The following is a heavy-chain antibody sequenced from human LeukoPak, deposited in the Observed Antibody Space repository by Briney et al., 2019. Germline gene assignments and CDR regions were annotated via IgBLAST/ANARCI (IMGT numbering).Heavy chain of an antibody. J-gene: IGHJ6*03. CDR2: IYPGDSDT. CDR1: GYTLTSYY. D-gene: IGHD1-1*01. V-gene: IGHV5-51*01. CDR3: ARLERFRYYYYYMDV. Sequence: KVSCKASGYTLTSYYMHWVRQMPGKGLEWMGIIYPGDSDTRYSPSFQGQVTISADKSISTAYLQWSSLKASDTAMYYCARLERFRYYYYYMDVWGKGTTVTISS.